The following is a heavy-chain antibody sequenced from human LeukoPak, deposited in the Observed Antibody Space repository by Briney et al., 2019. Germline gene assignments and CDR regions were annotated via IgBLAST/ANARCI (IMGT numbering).Heavy chain of an antibody. V-gene: IGHV3-7*01. Sequence: PGGSLRLSCAASGFRFTSYWMTWVRQAPGKGLEWVGNIGQDGSVKNYADSVKGRFTIPRENAKNSVSLQMNSLRAEDTAFYYCGNQCSGGICPENWGRGTLVTVSS. CDR3: GNQCSGGICPEN. CDR2: IGQDGSVK. J-gene: IGHJ4*02. CDR1: GFRFTSYW. D-gene: IGHD2-15*01.